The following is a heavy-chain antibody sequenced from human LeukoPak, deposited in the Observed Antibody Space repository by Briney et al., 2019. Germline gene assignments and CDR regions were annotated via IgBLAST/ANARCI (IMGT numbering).Heavy chain of an antibody. CDR1: GGSVTIYY. CDR3: AREDNSGDFDY. V-gene: IGHV4-4*07. J-gene: IGHJ4*02. Sequence: SETLSLTCTVSGGSVTIYYWTWIRQPAGKGLEWIGRIYTNGGIHYNPSLESRLTMSTDTSNNQFSLKLNSVTAADTAVYYCAREDNSGDFDYWGQGTLVTVSS. CDR2: IYTNGGI. D-gene: IGHD6-25*01.